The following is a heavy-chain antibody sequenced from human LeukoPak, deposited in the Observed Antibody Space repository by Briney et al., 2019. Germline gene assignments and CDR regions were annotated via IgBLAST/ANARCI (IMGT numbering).Heavy chain of an antibody. CDR2: IYYSGSI. Sequence: PSETLSLTCTVSGGSISSYYWSWIRQPPGKGLEWIGYIYYSGSINYNPSLKSRVTISVDTSKNQFSLKLSSVTAADTAVYYCARFASSGRYGGRYYFDYWGQGTLVTVSS. D-gene: IGHD6-19*01. J-gene: IGHJ4*02. V-gene: IGHV4-59*08. CDR1: GGSISSYY. CDR3: ARFASSGRYGGRYYFDY.